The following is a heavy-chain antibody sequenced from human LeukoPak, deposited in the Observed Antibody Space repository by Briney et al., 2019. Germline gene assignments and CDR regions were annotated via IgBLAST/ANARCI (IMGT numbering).Heavy chain of an antibody. CDR1: GFTFDDYT. V-gene: IGHV3-43*01. D-gene: IGHD4-17*01. Sequence: PGGSLRLSCAASGFTFDDYTMHWVRQAPGKGLEWVSLISWDGGSTYYADSVKGRFTISRDNSKNSLYLQMNSLRTGDTALYYCAKDKFYGVGYYYGMDVWGQGTTVTVSS. CDR2: ISWDGGST. CDR3: AKDKFYGVGYYYGMDV. J-gene: IGHJ6*02.